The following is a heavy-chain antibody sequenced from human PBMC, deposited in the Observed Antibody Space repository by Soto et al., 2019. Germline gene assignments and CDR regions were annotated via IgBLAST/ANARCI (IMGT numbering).Heavy chain of an antibody. Sequence: EVQLVESGGGLVKPGESLRLSCAASGFSFSTCSMNWVRQAPGKGLEWVSSISSDSRHIYYTDSVRGRFTISRDNAKSSLYLQMNSLRAEDTAVYYCARDGSGWSRGYWGQGTLVTVSP. CDR3: ARDGSGWSRGY. CDR2: ISSDSRHI. J-gene: IGHJ4*02. D-gene: IGHD6-19*01. V-gene: IGHV3-21*01. CDR1: GFSFSTCS.